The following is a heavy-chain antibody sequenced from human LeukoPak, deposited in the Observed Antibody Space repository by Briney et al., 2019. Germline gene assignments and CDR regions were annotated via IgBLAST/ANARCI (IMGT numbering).Heavy chain of an antibody. Sequence: GGSLRLSCAASGFTVSSNYMSWFRQAPGKGLECVSVIYSGAATSYADSVKGRFTISRDNSKNTLYLQMNSLRAEDTALYYCARIIVGAAADYFDYWGQGTLVTVSS. CDR2: IYSGAAT. CDR1: GFTVSSNY. J-gene: IGHJ4*02. CDR3: ARIIVGAAADYFDY. D-gene: IGHD1-26*01. V-gene: IGHV3-53*01.